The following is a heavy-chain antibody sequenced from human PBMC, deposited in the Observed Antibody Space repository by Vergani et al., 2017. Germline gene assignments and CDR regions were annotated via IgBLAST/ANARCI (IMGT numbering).Heavy chain of an antibody. CDR2: IYYSGST. Sequence: QLQLQESGPGLVKPSETLSLTCTVSGASISSSNYYWGWIRQPPGKGLEWIGSIYYSGSTYYKPSLKSRVTISVDTSKNQFSLKLSSVTAADTAVYYCAGHDYGDREDAFDIWGQGTMVTVSS. V-gene: IGHV4-39*07. CDR3: AGHDYGDREDAFDI. J-gene: IGHJ3*02. CDR1: GASISSSNYY. D-gene: IGHD4-17*01.